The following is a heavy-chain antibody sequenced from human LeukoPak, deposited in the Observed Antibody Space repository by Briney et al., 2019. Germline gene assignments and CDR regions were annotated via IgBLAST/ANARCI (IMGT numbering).Heavy chain of an antibody. D-gene: IGHD6-19*01. CDR1: GVTFSNVW. CDR3: ARDIGSGWYRGGFDY. CDR2: INSDGSST. J-gene: IGHJ4*02. Sequence: GESLRLSCAGSGVTFSNVWMSWVRQAPGKGLEWVSRINSDGSSTSYADSVKGRFTISRDNAKNTLYLQMNSLRAEDTAVYYCARDIGSGWYRGGFDYWGQGTLVTVSS. V-gene: IGHV3-74*01.